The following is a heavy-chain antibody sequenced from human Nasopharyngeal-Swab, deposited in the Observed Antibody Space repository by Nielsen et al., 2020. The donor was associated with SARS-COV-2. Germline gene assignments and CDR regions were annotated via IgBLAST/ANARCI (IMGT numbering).Heavy chain of an antibody. J-gene: IGHJ3*02. Sequence: SETLSLTCTVSGGSISSGGYYWSWIRQHPGKGLEWIGYIYYRGSTYYNPSLESRVTISVDTSKNQFSLKLSFVTAADTAVYYCARAMIVVVINAFDIWGQGTMVTVSS. CDR2: IYYRGST. V-gene: IGHV4-31*03. D-gene: IGHD3-22*01. CDR1: GGSISSGGYY. CDR3: ARAMIVVVINAFDI.